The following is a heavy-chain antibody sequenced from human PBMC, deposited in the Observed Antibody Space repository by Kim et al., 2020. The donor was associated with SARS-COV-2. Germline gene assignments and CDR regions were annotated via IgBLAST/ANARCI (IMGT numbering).Heavy chain of an antibody. CDR1: GFTFSTSA. Sequence: GGSLRLSCAVSGFTFSTSAMSWVRQAPGKGLEWVSGFCGTGGTTYYADSVKGRFSISRDNSKNTLYLQMNDLRAEDTAVYYCAKDRAGYSYGYDAFDLWGQGTMVTVSS. J-gene: IGHJ3*01. CDR2: FCGTGGTT. D-gene: IGHD5-18*01. CDR3: AKDRAGYSYGYDAFDL. V-gene: IGHV3-23*01.